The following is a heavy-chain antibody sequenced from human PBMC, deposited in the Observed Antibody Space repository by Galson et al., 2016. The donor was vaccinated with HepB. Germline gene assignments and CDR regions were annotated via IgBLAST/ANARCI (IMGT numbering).Heavy chain of an antibody. D-gene: IGHD5-18*01. J-gene: IGHJ4*02. CDR1: GFTFSRAW. CDR2: IKSYTGGGTT. V-gene: IGHV3-15*01. Sequence: SLRLSCAASGFTFSRAWMNWVRQAPGKGLEWVGRIKSYTGGGTTEYAAPMKGRFTFSRDESNNRLYLQMNSLKTEDTAVYYCTTSSTRGYTYGPSAYWGRGTLVAVSS. CDR3: TTSSTRGYTYGPSAY.